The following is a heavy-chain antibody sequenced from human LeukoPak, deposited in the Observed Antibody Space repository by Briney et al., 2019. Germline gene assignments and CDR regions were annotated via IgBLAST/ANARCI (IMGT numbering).Heavy chain of an antibody. V-gene: IGHV3-15*07. Sequence: GGSLRLSCAASGFTFSNAWMNWVRQAPGKGLEWVGRIKSKTDGGTTDYAAPVKGRFTISRDDSKNTLYLQMNSLRAEDTALYYCATSLGPLTEYWGQGTLVTVSS. CDR1: GFTFSNAW. CDR3: ATSLGPLTEY. J-gene: IGHJ4*02. D-gene: IGHD7-27*01. CDR2: IKSKTDGGTT.